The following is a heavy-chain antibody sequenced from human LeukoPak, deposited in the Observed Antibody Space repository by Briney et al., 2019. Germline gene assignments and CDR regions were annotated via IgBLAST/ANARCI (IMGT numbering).Heavy chain of an antibody. CDR1: GGSFSGYY. CDR2: INHSGST. CDR3: ASSEGVVVAAFKPYFDY. Sequence: SETLSLTCAVYGGSFSGYYWSWIRQPPGKGLEWIGEINHSGSTNYNPSLKSRVTISVDTSKNQFSLKLSSVTAADTAVYYCASSEGVVVAAFKPYFDYWGQGTLVTVSS. D-gene: IGHD2-15*01. V-gene: IGHV4-34*01. J-gene: IGHJ4*02.